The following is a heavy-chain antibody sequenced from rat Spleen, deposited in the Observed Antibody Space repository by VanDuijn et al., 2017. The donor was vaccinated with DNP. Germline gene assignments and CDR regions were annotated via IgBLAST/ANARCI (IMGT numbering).Heavy chain of an antibody. CDR1: GFTFENHW. Sequence: EVQLVESGGGLVQPGRSLKLSCVASGFTFENHWMTWIRQIPGKGLEWVASITANSGGTYYPDSVKGRFTVSRDNTENSLYLQMNNLRSEDTATYYCARGGNFGTFPYFDHWGQGVMVTVSP. CDR2: ITANSGGT. D-gene: IGHD1-10*01. J-gene: IGHJ2*01. CDR3: ARGGNFGTFPYFDH. V-gene: IGHV5-31*01.